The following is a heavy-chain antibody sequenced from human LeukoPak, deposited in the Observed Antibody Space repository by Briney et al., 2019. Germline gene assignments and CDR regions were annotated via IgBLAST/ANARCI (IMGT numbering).Heavy chain of an antibody. J-gene: IGHJ4*02. CDR1: GFTVSSNY. D-gene: IGHD1-26*01. CDR2: IYSGGST. V-gene: IGHV3-53*01. Sequence: GGSLRLSRAASGFTVSSNYMSWARQAPGKGLEWVSVIYSGGSTYYADSVKGRFTISRDNSKNTLYLQMNSLRAEDTAVYYCARDRGSYSDYWGQGTLVTVSS. CDR3: ARDRGSYSDY.